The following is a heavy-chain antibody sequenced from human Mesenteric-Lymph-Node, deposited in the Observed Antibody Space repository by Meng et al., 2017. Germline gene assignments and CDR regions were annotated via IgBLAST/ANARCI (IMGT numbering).Heavy chain of an antibody. Sequence: ASVKVSCKVSGYTLTELSMHWVRQAPGKGLEWMGGFDPEDGETIYAQKFQGRVTMTEDTSTDTAYMELSSLRSEDTAVYYCARDDSGSSGWYKYYGMDVWGQGTTVTVSS. J-gene: IGHJ6*02. CDR3: ARDDSGSSGWYKYYGMDV. CDR2: FDPEDGET. V-gene: IGHV1-24*01. D-gene: IGHD6-19*01. CDR1: GYTLTELS.